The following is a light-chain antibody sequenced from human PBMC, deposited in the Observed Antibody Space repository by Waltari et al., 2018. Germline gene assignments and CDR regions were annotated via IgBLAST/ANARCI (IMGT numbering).Light chain of an antibody. CDR3: GTWDTSLSALI. Sequence: QSVLTQPPSVSAAPGQKVTISCSGSSSNIGNDYVSWYQQLPGTAPKLFIYENNKRASGIPDRFPGSKSGTSATLGITGLQTGDEADYYCGTWDTSLSALIFGGGTKLTVL. V-gene: IGLV1-51*02. CDR2: ENN. J-gene: IGLJ2*01. CDR1: SSNIGNDY.